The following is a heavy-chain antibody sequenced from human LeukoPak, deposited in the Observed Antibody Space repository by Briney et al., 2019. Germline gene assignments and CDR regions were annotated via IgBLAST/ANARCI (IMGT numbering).Heavy chain of an antibody. D-gene: IGHD2-21*02. J-gene: IGHJ5*02. CDR1: GVSVSHEY. V-gene: IGHV4-4*07. CDR2: VYPGGAT. Sequence: PSETLSLTCTVSGVSVSHEYWTWIRQPAGKGLEWIGRVYPGGATNYNFLLKSRVTMSLDASKNQFSLSLTSLTAADTAVYHCATYVTGSFSSYFDPWGQGTLVTVSS. CDR3: ATYVTGSFSSYFDP.